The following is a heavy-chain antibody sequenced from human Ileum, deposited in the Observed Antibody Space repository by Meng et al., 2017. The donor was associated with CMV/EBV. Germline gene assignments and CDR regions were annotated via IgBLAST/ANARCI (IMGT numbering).Heavy chain of an antibody. CDR2: INHSGST. CDR1: GVSFSGYY. J-gene: IGHJ4*02. CDR3: ARGDDFWSGYYGY. Sequence: LPFAIYGVSFSGYYWSWIRQPPGKGLEWIGEINHSGSTPSLRSRVTISVDTSKNQFSLKLSSVTAADTAVYYCARGDDFWSGYYGYWGQGTLVTVSS. V-gene: IGHV4-34*01. D-gene: IGHD3-3*01.